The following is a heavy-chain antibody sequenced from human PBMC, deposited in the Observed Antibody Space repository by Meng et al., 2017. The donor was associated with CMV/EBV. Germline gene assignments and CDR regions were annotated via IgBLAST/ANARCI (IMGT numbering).Heavy chain of an antibody. V-gene: IGHV3-53*01. D-gene: IGHD5-12*01. CDR1: GFSVSSHF. CDR3: ARYRLVATINPCDY. Sequence: GESLKISCAVSGFSVSSHFMTWVRQAPGKGLEYVSFIRSDDSTNYAKTVQRRFTISRDNSKNTVFLLMIGLSAEDTALYYCARYRLVATINPCDYWGQGTLVTVSS. J-gene: IGHJ4*02. CDR2: IRSDDST.